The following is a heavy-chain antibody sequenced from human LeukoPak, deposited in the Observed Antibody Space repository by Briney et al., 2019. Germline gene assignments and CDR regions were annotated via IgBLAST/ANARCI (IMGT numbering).Heavy chain of an antibody. Sequence: ASVKVSCKASGYTFTSHGISWVRQAPGQGLEWMGWISAYNGNTNYAQKLQGRVTMTTDTPTSTAYMELRSLRSDDTAVYYCARVNCLGVPVAGEKKCYFDYWGQGTLVTVSS. J-gene: IGHJ4*02. CDR1: GYTFTSHG. CDR3: ARVNCLGVPVAGEKKCYFDY. V-gene: IGHV1-18*01. CDR2: ISAYNGNT. D-gene: IGHD6-19*01.